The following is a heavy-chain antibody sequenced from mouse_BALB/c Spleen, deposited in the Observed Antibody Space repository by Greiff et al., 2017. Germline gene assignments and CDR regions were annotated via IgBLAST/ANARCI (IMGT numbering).Heavy chain of an antibody. CDR1: GFTFSSFG. V-gene: IGHV5-17*02. J-gene: IGHJ4*01. CDR3: ARPLLLRSYAMDY. D-gene: IGHD1-1*01. CDR2: ISSGSSTI. Sequence: EVKVEESGGGLVQPGGSRKLSCAASGFTFSSFGMHWVRQAPEKGLEWVAYISSGSSTIYYADTVKGRFTISRDNPKNTLFLQMTSLRSEDTAMYYCARPLLLRSYAMDYWGQGTSVTVSS.